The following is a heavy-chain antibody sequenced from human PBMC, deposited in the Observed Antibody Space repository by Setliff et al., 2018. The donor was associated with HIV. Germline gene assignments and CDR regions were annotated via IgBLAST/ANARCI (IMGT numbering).Heavy chain of an antibody. CDR2: IYTSGST. D-gene: IGHD1-26*01. CDR3: ARGPGATPSPLPYFDY. V-gene: IGHV4-4*08. CDR1: GGSISSYY. J-gene: IGHJ4*02. Sequence: SETLSLTCTVSGGSISSYYWSWIRQPPGKGLEWIGYIYTSGSTNYNPSLKSRVTISVDTSKNQFSLKLSSETAADTAVYYCARGPGATPSPLPYFDYWGQGTLVTVSS.